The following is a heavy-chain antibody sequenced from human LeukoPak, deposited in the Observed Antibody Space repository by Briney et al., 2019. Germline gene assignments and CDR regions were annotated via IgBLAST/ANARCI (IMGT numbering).Heavy chain of an antibody. CDR3: ARQPHAFDNWFDS. CDR1: GGSISSYY. Sequence: SETLSLTCTVSGGSISSYYWSWIRQPPGKGLEWIGYIYYSGSTNYNPSLKSRVTISVDTSKNQFSLKLSSVTAANTAVYYCARQPHAFDNWFDSWGQGTLVTVSS. CDR2: IYYSGST. V-gene: IGHV4-59*01. J-gene: IGHJ5*01. D-gene: IGHD3-10*01.